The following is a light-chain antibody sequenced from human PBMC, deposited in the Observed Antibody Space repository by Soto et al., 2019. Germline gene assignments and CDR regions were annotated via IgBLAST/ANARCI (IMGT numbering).Light chain of an antibody. CDR2: DAS. CDR3: QQSSNWPLT. Sequence: EIVLTQSPATLSLSPGERATLSCRASQSVSSYLAWYQQKPGQAPRLLIYDASNRANGIPARFSGSGSGTDLTLTISSLEPEDFAGYYCQQSSNWPLTFGGGTKVEIK. V-gene: IGKV3-11*01. CDR1: QSVSSY. J-gene: IGKJ4*01.